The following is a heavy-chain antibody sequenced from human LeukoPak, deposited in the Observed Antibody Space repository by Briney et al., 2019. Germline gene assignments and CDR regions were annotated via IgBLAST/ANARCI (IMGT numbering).Heavy chain of an antibody. CDR3: ARDINEQRLAYYFDY. J-gene: IGHJ4*02. V-gene: IGHV4-4*07. D-gene: IGHD6-19*01. Sequence: PSETLSLTCTVSGGSISSYYWSWIRQPAGKGLEWIGRIYTSGSTNYNPSLKSRVTMSVDTSKNQFSLKLSSVTAADTAVYYCARDINEQRLAYYFDYWGQGALVTVSS. CDR1: GGSISSYY. CDR2: IYTSGST.